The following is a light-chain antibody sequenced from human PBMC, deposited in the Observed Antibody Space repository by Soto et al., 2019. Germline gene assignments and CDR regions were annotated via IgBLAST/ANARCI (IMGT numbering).Light chain of an antibody. CDR2: AAS. CDR1: QGISSC. CDR3: QQGNSFPLT. J-gene: IGKJ4*01. V-gene: IGKV1-12*01. Sequence: DIQMTQSPSSVSASVGDRVTITCRASQGISSCLAWFQQKPVEAPRLLIYAASSLHSGVPSRFSGSGSGTDFTLTISSVQPEDFATYYCQQGNSFPLTFGGGTKVEIK.